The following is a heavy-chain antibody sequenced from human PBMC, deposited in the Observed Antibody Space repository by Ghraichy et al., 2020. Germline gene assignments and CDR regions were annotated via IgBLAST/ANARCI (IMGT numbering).Heavy chain of an antibody. CDR3: AKTPATIAARPYYFDS. CDR1: GFTFSTSA. J-gene: IGHJ4*02. D-gene: IGHD6-6*01. V-gene: IGHV3-23*01. CDR2: ISGTGGTT. Sequence: GSLRLSCPASGFTFSTSAMSWVRQAPGKGLEWVSSISGTGGTTYYADSVKGRFTISRDNSKTTLYLQMNSLRAEDTALYYCAKTPATIAARPYYFDSWGQGTLVTVSS.